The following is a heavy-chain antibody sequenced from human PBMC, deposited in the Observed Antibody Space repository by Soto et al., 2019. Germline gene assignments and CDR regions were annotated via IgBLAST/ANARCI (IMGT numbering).Heavy chain of an antibody. Sequence: QVQLQESGPGLFKPSQTLSLTCTVSGGSISSGVYYWSWIRQPPGKGLEWIGYIDYSGSTDYNPALKIRVTISLDTSKNRFSLKLSSVTAADTAVYYCASKYSTSSDYYYGMDVWGQGTTVTVSS. CDR1: GGSISSGVYY. J-gene: IGHJ6*02. CDR2: IDYSGST. V-gene: IGHV4-30-4*01. CDR3: ASKYSTSSDYYYGMDV. D-gene: IGHD6-6*01.